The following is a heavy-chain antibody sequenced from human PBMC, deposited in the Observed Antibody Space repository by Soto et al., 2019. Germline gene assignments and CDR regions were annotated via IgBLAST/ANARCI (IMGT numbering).Heavy chain of an antibody. CDR1: GGSVRAPDW. V-gene: IGHV4-4*02. CDR3: ARVRQGCSANNCYFDP. D-gene: IGHD1-1*01. CDR2: VHISGHS. J-gene: IGHJ5*01. Sequence: SETLSLTCTLSGGSVRAPDWWNWVRQSPDKGLEWIAEVHISGHSNYNPSPRSRVSVSIDSSKNQFYLNLNSVTAADTAIYYCARVRQGCSANNCYFDPWGQGTQVTVSS.